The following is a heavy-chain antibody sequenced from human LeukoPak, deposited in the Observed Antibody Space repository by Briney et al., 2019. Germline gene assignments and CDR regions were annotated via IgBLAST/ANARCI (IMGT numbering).Heavy chain of an antibody. V-gene: IGHV3-48*03. J-gene: IGHJ3*02. D-gene: IGHD2-8*01. CDR3: AREDTGVAFDI. CDR1: RFTFSSYE. Sequence: GGSLRLSCAASRFTFSSYEMNWVRQAPGKGLEWVSYISGSGIKHYADSVKGRFTISRDNAKNSLYLQMNSLGVEDTAVYYCAREDTGVAFDIWGQGTTVTV. CDR2: ISGSGIK.